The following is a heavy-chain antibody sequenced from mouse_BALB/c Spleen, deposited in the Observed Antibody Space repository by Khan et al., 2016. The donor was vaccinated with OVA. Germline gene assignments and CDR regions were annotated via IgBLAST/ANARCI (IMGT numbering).Heavy chain of an antibody. D-gene: IGHD2-4*01. CDR3: ARGGITTGYFDY. Sequence: QVQLKQSGAELARPGTSVKLSCKASGYTFTSYWMQWVKQRLGQGLEWIGSIYHGDGDTRYTQKFKGKATLTADKSSSTAYMQLSSLASEDSAVYYCARGGITTGYFDYWGQGTTLTVSS. V-gene: IGHV1-87*01. CDR1: GYTFTSYW. CDR2: IYHGDGDT. J-gene: IGHJ2*01.